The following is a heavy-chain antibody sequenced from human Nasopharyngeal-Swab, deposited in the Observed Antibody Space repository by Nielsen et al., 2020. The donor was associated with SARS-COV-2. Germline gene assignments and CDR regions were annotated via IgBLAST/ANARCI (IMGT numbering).Heavy chain of an antibody. Sequence: WIRQPPGKGLEWVSAISGSGGSTYYADSVKGRLTISRDNSKNTLYLQMNSLRAEDTAVYYCAKMAGRGYSYGDFEGYLDYWGQGTLVTVSS. CDR2: ISGSGGST. CDR3: AKMAGRGYSYGDFEGYLDY. V-gene: IGHV3-23*01. D-gene: IGHD5-18*01. J-gene: IGHJ4*02.